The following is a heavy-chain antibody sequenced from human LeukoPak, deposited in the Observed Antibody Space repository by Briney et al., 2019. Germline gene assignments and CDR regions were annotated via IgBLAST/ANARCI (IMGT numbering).Heavy chain of an antibody. D-gene: IGHD3-16*01. J-gene: IGHJ4*02. CDR2: INSDGSGT. CDR3: ARDPYILDAD. Sequence: QAGGSLRLSCTASGLSISGYWMHWVRQAPGKGLVWLSRINSDGSGTDYADSVKGRFTVSRDNGKNTVYLRMSSLRAEDTAVYYCARDPYILDADWGQGTLVTVSS. V-gene: IGHV3-74*01. CDR1: GLSISGYW.